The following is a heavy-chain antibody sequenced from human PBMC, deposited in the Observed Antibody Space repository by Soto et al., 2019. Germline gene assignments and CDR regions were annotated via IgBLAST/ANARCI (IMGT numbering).Heavy chain of an antibody. V-gene: IGHV1-24*01. J-gene: IGHJ6*01. CDR3: ASAVGSSLDPYNMDV. CDR1: TYTLTEFP. CDR2: VAIEDDET. Sequence: ASVQVSFKFSTYTLTEFPGHWLRQAPGTGKEWVGGVAIEDDETNKAPRFQGKRTLTADTPKATDNMELGSMRHEDAAVYYCASAVGSSLDPYNMDVWGPGTTVTVSS. D-gene: IGHD3-16*02.